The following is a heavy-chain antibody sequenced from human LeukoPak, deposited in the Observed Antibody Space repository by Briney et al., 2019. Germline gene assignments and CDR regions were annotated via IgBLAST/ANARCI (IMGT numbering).Heavy chain of an antibody. D-gene: IGHD3-10*01. CDR2: ISYDGSDE. Sequence: GGSLRLSRAASGFTFSSYGMHWVRQAPGKGLEWVAVISYDGSDEYYADSVKGRFTISRDNSKNTLYLQMNSLRAEDTAVYYCAKDKYYGSGSYLDYWGQGTLVTVSS. CDR3: AKDKYYGSGSYLDY. J-gene: IGHJ4*02. V-gene: IGHV3-30*18. CDR1: GFTFSSYG.